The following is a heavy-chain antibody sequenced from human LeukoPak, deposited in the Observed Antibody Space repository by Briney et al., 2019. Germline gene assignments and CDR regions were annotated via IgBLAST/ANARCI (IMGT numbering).Heavy chain of an antibody. CDR2: INPNSGGT. Sequence: ASVKVSCKASGYTFTGYYMHWVRQAPGQGLEWMRWINPNSGGTNYAQKFQGRVTMTRDTSISTAYMELSRLRSDDTAVYYCARTFGNILTGYYPDYWGQGTLVTVSS. V-gene: IGHV1-2*02. CDR1: GYTFTGYY. CDR3: ARTFGNILTGYYPDY. D-gene: IGHD3-9*01. J-gene: IGHJ4*02.